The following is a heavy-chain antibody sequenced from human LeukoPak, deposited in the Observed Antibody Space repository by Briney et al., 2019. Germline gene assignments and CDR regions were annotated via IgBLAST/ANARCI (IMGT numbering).Heavy chain of an antibody. V-gene: IGHV1-46*01. CDR3: ARDGPYDILTGYSSDY. CDR2: INPSGGST. CDR1: GYSFTSYY. Sequence: ASVKVSCKASGYSFTSYYMHWVRQAPGQGLEWMGIINPSGGSTSYAQKFQGRVTMTRDMSTSTVYMELSSLRSEDTAVYYCARDGPYDILTGYSSDYWGQGTLVTVSS. J-gene: IGHJ4*02. D-gene: IGHD3-9*01.